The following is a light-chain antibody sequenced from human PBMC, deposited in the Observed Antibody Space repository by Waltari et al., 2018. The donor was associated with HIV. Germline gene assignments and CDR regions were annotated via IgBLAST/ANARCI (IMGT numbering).Light chain of an antibody. CDR1: TIGRKY. Sequence: SYVLTQPHSVSVAPGQTASITCGGATIGRKYVHWYQQTQGQAQQKPGQAPVLVLYDDSDRPSGIPERFSGSNSGNTATLTISRVESGDEADYYCQVWDSSSYVVFGGGTKLTVL. J-gene: IGLJ2*01. CDR3: QVWDSSSYVV. V-gene: IGLV3-21*02. CDR2: DDS.